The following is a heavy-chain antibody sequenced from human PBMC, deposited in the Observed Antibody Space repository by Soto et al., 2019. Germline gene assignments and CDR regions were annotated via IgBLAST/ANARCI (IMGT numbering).Heavy chain of an antibody. CDR3: ASMYVTLSQNVRKVFDP. J-gene: IGHJ5*02. CDR2: INHSGST. Sequence: PSETLSLTCAVYGGSFSGYYWSWIRQPPGKGLEWIGEINHSGSTNYNPSLKSRVTISVDTSKNQFSLKLSSVTAADTAVYYCASMYVTLSQNVRKVFDPLGQGTLVPVSS. CDR1: GGSFSGYY. V-gene: IGHV4-34*01. D-gene: IGHD3-16*01.